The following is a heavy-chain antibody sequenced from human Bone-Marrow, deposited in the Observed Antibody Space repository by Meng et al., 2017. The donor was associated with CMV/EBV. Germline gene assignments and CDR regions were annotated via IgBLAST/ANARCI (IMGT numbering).Heavy chain of an antibody. J-gene: IGHJ4*02. CDR1: GFTFSSYS. CDR3: TRDFTPGGADY. V-gene: IGHV3-21*04. Sequence: GGFLRLSCAASGFTFSSYSMNWVRQAPGKGLEWVSSISSSSSYIYYADSVKGRFTVSRDTAKNSLYLQMTSLRDEDTAFYYCTRDFTPGGADYWGPGTLVTVSS. CDR2: ISSSSSYI. D-gene: IGHD3-16*01.